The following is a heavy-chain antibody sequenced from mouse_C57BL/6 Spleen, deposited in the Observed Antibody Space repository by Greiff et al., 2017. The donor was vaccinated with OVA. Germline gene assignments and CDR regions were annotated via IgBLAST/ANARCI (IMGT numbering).Heavy chain of an antibody. V-gene: IGHV6-3*01. CDR3: THWDYYGSPMDY. D-gene: IGHD1-1*01. Sequence: EVQLVESGGGLVQPGGSMKLSCVASGFTFSNYWMNWVRQSPEKGLEWVAQIRLKSDNYATHYAESVKGRFTISRDDSKSSVYLQMNNLRAEDTGIYYCTHWDYYGSPMDYWGQGTSVTVSS. CDR1: GFTFSNYW. J-gene: IGHJ4*01. CDR2: IRLKSDNYAT.